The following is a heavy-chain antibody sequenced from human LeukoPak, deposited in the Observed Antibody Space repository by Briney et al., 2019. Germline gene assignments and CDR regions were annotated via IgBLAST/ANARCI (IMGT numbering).Heavy chain of an antibody. Sequence: SETLSLTCTVSGDSISSYYWSWIRQPPGKGLEWIGYIYYSGSTYYNPSLKSRVTISVDTSKNQFSLKLSSVTAADTAVYYCARGSLTYYDSSGYYYRAFDIWGQGTMVTVSS. CDR2: IYYSGST. CDR3: ARGSLTYYDSSGYYYRAFDI. V-gene: IGHV4-59*12. CDR1: GDSISSYY. J-gene: IGHJ3*02. D-gene: IGHD3-22*01.